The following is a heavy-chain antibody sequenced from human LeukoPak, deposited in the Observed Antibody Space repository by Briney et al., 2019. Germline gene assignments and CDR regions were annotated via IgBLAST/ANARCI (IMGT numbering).Heavy chain of an antibody. CDR1: GFTFSTYN. V-gene: IGHV3-21*01. D-gene: IGHD3-22*01. CDR3: ASSRYDSSGYYGIIGY. Sequence: GGSLRLSCAASGFTFSTYNMNWVRQAPGKGLEWVSSITSSSSYTFYADSVKGRFTISRDNAKNSLYLQMNSLRAEDTALYYCASSRYDSSGYYGIIGYWGQGTLVTVSS. CDR2: ITSSSSYT. J-gene: IGHJ4*02.